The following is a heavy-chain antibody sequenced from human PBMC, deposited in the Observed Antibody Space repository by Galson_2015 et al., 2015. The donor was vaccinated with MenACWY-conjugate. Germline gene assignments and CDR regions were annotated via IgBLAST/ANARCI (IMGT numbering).Heavy chain of an antibody. Sequence: SLRLSCAASGFTLGAYWMSWVRQAPGKGLEWVANIKQGGSEKYYVDSVKGRFAISRDNAKSSLYLQMNSLRAEDTAVYYCARIAAAVTEHYFDDWGQGTLVTVSS. CDR1: GFTLGAYW. J-gene: IGHJ4*02. V-gene: IGHV3-7*01. CDR2: IKQGGSEK. CDR3: ARIAAAVTEHYFDD. D-gene: IGHD6-13*01.